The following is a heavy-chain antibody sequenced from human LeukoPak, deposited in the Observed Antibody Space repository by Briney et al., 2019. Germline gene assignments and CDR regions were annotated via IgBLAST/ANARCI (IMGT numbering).Heavy chain of an antibody. CDR2: INHRGST. J-gene: IGHJ4*02. D-gene: IGHD6-13*01. Sequence: SETLSLTCAVYGGSFSGYYGSWIRHPPGKGREWIGEINHRGSTNYNPSLKSRVTISVDTYKNQFSLKLSSVTAADTGVYYCARWGLKYSSSWYADYWGQGTLVTVSS. CDR3: ARWGLKYSSSWYADY. CDR1: GGSFSGYY. V-gene: IGHV4-34*01.